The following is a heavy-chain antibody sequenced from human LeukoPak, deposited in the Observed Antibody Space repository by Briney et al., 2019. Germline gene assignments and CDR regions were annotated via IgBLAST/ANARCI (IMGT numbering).Heavy chain of an antibody. J-gene: IGHJ6*03. CDR3: ARGPPTTHGFGDYMDV. D-gene: IGHD3-16*01. CDR2: INPNSGGT. Sequence: ASVKVSCKASGYTFTGYYMHWVRQAPGQGLEWMGWINPNSGGTNYAQKFQGRVTMTRDTSISTAYMELSRLRSDDTAVYYCARGPPTTHGFGDYMDVWGKGTTVTVSS. CDR1: GYTFTGYY. V-gene: IGHV1-2*02.